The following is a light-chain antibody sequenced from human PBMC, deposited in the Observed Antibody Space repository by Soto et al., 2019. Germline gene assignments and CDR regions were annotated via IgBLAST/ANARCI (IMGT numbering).Light chain of an antibody. CDR3: QQYNSYSPS. V-gene: IGKV1-5*01. CDR1: QSISNR. Sequence: DIQMTQYPATLSASVGASVTMNCRASQSISNRLAWYQQKPGKAPKVLIYDASSLESGVPSRFSGSGSGTEFTLTISSLQPDDFATYYCQQYNSYSPSFGQGAEVVIK. J-gene: IGKJ1*01. CDR2: DAS.